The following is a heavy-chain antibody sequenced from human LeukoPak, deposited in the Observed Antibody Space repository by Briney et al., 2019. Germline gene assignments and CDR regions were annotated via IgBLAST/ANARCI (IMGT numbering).Heavy chain of an antibody. J-gene: IGHJ3*02. Sequence: PGGSLRLSCAASGFTFSSYEMNWVRQAPGKGLEWVSYISSSGSTIYYADSVKGRFTISRDNAKNSLYLQLNSLRAEDTAVYYCAREQWLENDAFDIWGQGTMVTVSS. V-gene: IGHV3-48*03. CDR2: ISSSGSTI. CDR1: GFTFSSYE. D-gene: IGHD6-19*01. CDR3: AREQWLENDAFDI.